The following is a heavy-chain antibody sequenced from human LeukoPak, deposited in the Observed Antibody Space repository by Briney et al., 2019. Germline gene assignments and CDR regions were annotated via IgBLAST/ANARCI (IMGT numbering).Heavy chain of an antibody. Sequence: ASVKVSCKTSGHTFTAYYMHWVRQAPGQGLEYMGWINPNNGGRQFAQKFQGRVTMTRDTSISTAHLDLTSLTSDDTAVYYCARGGPNWGYFPLDQWGQGTLVTVSS. CDR2: INPNNGGR. CDR1: GHTFTAYY. CDR3: ARGGPNWGYFPLDQ. D-gene: IGHD7-27*01. V-gene: IGHV1-2*02. J-gene: IGHJ5*02.